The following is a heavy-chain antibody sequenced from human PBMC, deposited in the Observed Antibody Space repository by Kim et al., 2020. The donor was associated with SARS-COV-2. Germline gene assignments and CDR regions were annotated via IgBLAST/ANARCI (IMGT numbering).Heavy chain of an antibody. CDR2: ISSTTSYT. CDR3: ARVSSGSSSWYWFDP. CDR1: GFTFSDYY. Sequence: GGSLRLSCAASGFTFSDYYMSWIRQAPGKGLEWVSYISSTTSYTKYADSVKGRFTISRDNAKNSLYLQMNSLRAEDTAVYDCARVSSGSSSWYWFDPWG. J-gene: IGHJ5*02. D-gene: IGHD6-13*01. V-gene: IGHV3-11*05.